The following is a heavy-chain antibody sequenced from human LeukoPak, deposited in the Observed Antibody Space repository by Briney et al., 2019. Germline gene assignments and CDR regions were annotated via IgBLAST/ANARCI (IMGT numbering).Heavy chain of an antibody. D-gene: IGHD2/OR15-2a*01. V-gene: IGHV4-39*01. CDR3: ARPLDTTFFNAFDI. CDR1: GFTFSNYW. Sequence: PGGSLRLSCAVSGFTFSNYWMSWVRQPPGKGLEWIGSIYYSGITFYNPSLKSRLTISVDTSKNQFSLKLTSVTAADTAVYYCARPLDTTFFNAFDIWGQGTMVTVSS. CDR2: IYYSGIT. J-gene: IGHJ3*02.